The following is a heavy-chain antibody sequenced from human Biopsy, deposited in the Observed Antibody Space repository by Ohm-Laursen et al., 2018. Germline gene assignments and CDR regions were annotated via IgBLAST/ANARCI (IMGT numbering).Heavy chain of an antibody. V-gene: IGHV4-34*01. CDR1: GGSLSGYY. J-gene: IGHJ3*02. CDR3: AKNLAVSSYALDI. Sequence: GTLSLTCAVYGGSLSGYYWNWIRQSPGQELEWTGEINHRGFTSNNPSLKSRVTISVGTSKNQFHLKLGSVTAADTAVYYCAKNLAVSSYALDIWGQGTMVTVSS. D-gene: IGHD2/OR15-2a*01. CDR2: INHRGFT.